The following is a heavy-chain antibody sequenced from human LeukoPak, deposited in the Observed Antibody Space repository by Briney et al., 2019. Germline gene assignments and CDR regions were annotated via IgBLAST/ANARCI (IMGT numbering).Heavy chain of an antibody. V-gene: IGHV3-23*01. J-gene: IGHJ6*02. CDR1: GFTFSSYA. Sequence: GGSLRLSCAASGFTFSSYAMSWVRQAPGKGLEWVSAISGSGGSTYYADSVKGRFTISRDNSKNTLYLQMNSLRAEDTAVYYCAKDESSSTSCYGMDVWGQGTTVTVSS. CDR2: ISGSGGST. CDR3: AKDESSSTSCYGMDV. D-gene: IGHD2-2*01.